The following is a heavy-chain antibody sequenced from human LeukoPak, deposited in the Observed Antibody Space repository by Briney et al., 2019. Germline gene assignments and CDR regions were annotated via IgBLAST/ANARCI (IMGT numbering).Heavy chain of an antibody. Sequence: EGSLRLSCAASEFAFSDFYMTWIRQAPGKGLEWVSYISSSSSHTNYADSVKGRFTISRDNAKNSLYLQMNSLRAEDTAVYYCARTNLGSGWRFDYWGQGTLVTVSS. V-gene: IGHV3-11*06. CDR1: EFAFSDFY. J-gene: IGHJ4*02. CDR2: ISSSSSHT. D-gene: IGHD6-19*01. CDR3: ARTNLGSGWRFDY.